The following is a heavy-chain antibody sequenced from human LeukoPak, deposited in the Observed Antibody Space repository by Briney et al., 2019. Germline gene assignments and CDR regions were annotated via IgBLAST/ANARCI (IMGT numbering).Heavy chain of an antibody. CDR1: GFSFSRYA. CDR3: ARDTYDILTGYYKWAFDI. CDR2: ISSSSSYI. D-gene: IGHD3-9*01. J-gene: IGHJ3*02. Sequence: PGGSLRLSRAASGFSFSRYAMNWVRQAPRKGLEWVSSISSSSSYIYYADSVKGRFTISRDNANNSLYLQMHSLRAEDTAEYYCARDTYDILTGYYKWAFDIWGQGTMVTVSS. V-gene: IGHV3-21*06.